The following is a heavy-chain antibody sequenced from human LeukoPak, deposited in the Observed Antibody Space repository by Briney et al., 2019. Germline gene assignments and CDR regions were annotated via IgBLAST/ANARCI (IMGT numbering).Heavy chain of an antibody. CDR3: AKSLRYSSVWFWFDP. Sequence: GGSLRLSCAASGFSFSSYAMSWVRQPPGKGLEWVSAISGSGGSTYYADSVKGRFTISRDNSKNTLYLQMNSLRAEDTAVYYCAKSLRYSSVWFWFDPWGQGTLVTVSS. CDR1: GFSFSSYA. D-gene: IGHD6-19*01. CDR2: ISGSGGST. V-gene: IGHV3-23*01. J-gene: IGHJ5*02.